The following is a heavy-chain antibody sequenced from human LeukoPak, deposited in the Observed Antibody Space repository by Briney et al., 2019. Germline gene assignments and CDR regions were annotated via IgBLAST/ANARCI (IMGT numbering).Heavy chain of an antibody. D-gene: IGHD3-22*01. CDR1: GFTFSSYG. Sequence: GGSLRLSCAASGFTFSSYGMHWVRQAPGKGLEWVANIKQDGSEKYYVDSVKGRFTISRDNAKNSLYLQMNSLRAEDTAVYYCARGPITMMPRGAFDIWGQGTMVTVSS. CDR2: IKQDGSEK. J-gene: IGHJ3*02. V-gene: IGHV3-7*03. CDR3: ARGPITMMPRGAFDI.